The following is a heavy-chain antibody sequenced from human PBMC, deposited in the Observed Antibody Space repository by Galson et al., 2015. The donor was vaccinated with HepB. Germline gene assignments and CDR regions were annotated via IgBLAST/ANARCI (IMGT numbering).Heavy chain of an antibody. Sequence: SLRLSCAASGFTFSSYEMNWVRQAPGKGLEWVSYITGSDNTILYADSVKGRFTISRDNTKNSLYLQMNSLRVEDTAVYYCARGLIVNTAMIAFDYWGQGALVTVSS. CDR2: ITGSDNTI. D-gene: IGHD5-18*01. CDR3: ARGLIVNTAMIAFDY. V-gene: IGHV3-48*03. J-gene: IGHJ4*02. CDR1: GFTFSSYE.